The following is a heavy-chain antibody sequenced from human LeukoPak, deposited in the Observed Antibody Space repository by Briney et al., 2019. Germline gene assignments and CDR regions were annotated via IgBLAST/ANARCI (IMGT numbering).Heavy chain of an antibody. J-gene: IGHJ4*02. CDR3: ARLAASLNVLDY. D-gene: IGHD6-25*01. Sequence: GASVKVSCKASGYTFTSYGIRWVRQAPGQGLEWRGWISLYDGNTNYAQKIQGRVTMTTDTSTSSAYMELRSLRSDDTAVYYCARLAASLNVLDYWGQGTLVTVSS. CDR2: ISLYDGNT. CDR1: GYTFTSYG. V-gene: IGHV1-18*01.